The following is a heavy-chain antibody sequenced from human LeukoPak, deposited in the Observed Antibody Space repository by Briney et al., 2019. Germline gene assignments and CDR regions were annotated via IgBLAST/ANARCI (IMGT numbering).Heavy chain of an antibody. J-gene: IGHJ5*02. CDR2: ISGSGGST. CDR1: GFTFSNYA. Sequence: GGSLRLSCAASGFTFSNYAMSWVRQAPGKGLEWVSAISGSGGSTYYADSVKGRFTISRDNSKNTLYLQMNSLRAEDTAVYYCAKDQHYYDSSGFPYNWFDPWGQGTLVTVSS. CDR3: AKDQHYYDSSGFPYNWFDP. D-gene: IGHD3-22*01. V-gene: IGHV3-23*01.